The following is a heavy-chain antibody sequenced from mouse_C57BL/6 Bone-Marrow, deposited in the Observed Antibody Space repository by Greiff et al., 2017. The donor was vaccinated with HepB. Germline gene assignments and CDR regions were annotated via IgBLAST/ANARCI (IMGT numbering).Heavy chain of an antibody. CDR1: GFTFSSYA. CDR2: ISDGGSYT. CDR3: ARARSYCGSSWYFDV. D-gene: IGHD1-1*01. V-gene: IGHV5-4*03. Sequence: EVKLMESGGGLVKPGGSLKLSCAASGFTFSSYAMSWVRQTPEKRLEWVATISDGGSYTYYPDNVKGRFTISRDNAKNNLYLQMSHLKSEDTAMYYCARARSYCGSSWYFDVWGTGTTVTVSS. J-gene: IGHJ1*03.